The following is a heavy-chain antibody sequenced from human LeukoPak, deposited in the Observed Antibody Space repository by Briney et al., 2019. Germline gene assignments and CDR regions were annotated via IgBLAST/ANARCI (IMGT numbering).Heavy chain of an antibody. CDR2: IHTSGST. Sequence: PSETLSLSCTVSGGSMIDYYWSWIRQPAGKRLEWIGRIHTSGSTNHNPSLKSRVTMSVDTSNNQISLNLRSVTAADTAVYYCARDSSGRYYLDGFDIWGQGTMVTVSS. CDR1: GGSMIDYY. V-gene: IGHV4-4*07. CDR3: ARDSSGRYYLDGFDI. J-gene: IGHJ3*02. D-gene: IGHD3-10*01.